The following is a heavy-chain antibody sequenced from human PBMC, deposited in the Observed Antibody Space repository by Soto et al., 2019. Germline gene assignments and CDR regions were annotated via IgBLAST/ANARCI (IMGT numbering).Heavy chain of an antibody. D-gene: IGHD1-26*01. Sequence: QVQLQESGPGLVKPSGTLSLTCAVSGGSISSSNWWCWVRQPPGKGLEWIGEIYHSGSTNYNPSPKRRVAIAVDKCKIQFSLKLSSVTAADTAVYYCAKVSGSYYYGMDAWGQGTTVNVS. CDR3: AKVSGSYYYGMDA. J-gene: IGHJ6*02. CDR1: GGSISSSNW. V-gene: IGHV4-4*02. CDR2: IYHSGST.